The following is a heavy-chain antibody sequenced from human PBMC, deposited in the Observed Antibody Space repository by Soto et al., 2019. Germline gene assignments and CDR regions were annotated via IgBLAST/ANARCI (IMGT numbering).Heavy chain of an antibody. CDR1: GGSITSADYF. J-gene: IGHJ4*02. CDR2: IYYSGST. V-gene: IGHV4-30-4*01. Sequence: PSETLSLTCTVSGGSITSADYFWSWIRQPPGKGLEYIGYIYYSGSTYYNRSLRGRLTISMDTSKNHLSLRLTSVTAADTAVYFCAIGERWLQFSPNFWGPGTLVTVSS. D-gene: IGHD5-12*01. CDR3: AIGERWLQFSPNF.